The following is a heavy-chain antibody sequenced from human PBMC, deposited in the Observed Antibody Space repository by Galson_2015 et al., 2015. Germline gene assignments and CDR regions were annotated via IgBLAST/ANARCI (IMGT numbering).Heavy chain of an antibody. CDR3: ARAGYNSGYDF. D-gene: IGHD6-19*01. Sequence: SLRLSCAASGFTFSNYWMAWVRQAPEKGLEWLANINTDGSDKYYVDSVKGRFIISRDNAKNSLFLQMDSLRADDTALYYCARAGYNSGYDFWGQGTLVTVSS. CDR1: GFTFSNYW. J-gene: IGHJ4*02. CDR2: INTDGSDK. V-gene: IGHV3-7*01.